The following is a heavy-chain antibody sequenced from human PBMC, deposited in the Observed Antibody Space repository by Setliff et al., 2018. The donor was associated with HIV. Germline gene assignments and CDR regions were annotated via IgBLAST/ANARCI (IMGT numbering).Heavy chain of an antibody. J-gene: IGHJ4*02. V-gene: IGHV3-23*01. CDR3: AKTSNTGYLFCSDY. CDR2: ISGSGVNS. Sequence: PVGSLRLSCAASGFTFSNYWMHWVRQAPGKGLEWISGISGSGVNSYYADSVKGRFTISRDNSKNTVYLQMNSLRAEDTAVYYCAKTSNTGYLFCSDYWGQGTLVTVSS. CDR1: GFTFSNYW. D-gene: IGHD3-9*01.